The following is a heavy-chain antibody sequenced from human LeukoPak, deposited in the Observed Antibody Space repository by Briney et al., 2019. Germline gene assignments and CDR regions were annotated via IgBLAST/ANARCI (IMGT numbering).Heavy chain of an antibody. CDR2: ISGSGHNT. CDR1: GFTFSNYG. J-gene: IGHJ3*02. CDR3: ASSNYVWGSYRWDAFDI. Sequence: GGSLRLSCAASGFTFSNYGMNWVRQAPGKGLEWVSAISGSGHNTYYADSVKGRFTISRDNSKNTLYLQMNSLRAEDTAVYYCASSNYVWGSYRWDAFDIWGQGTMVTVSS. D-gene: IGHD3-16*02. V-gene: IGHV3-23*01.